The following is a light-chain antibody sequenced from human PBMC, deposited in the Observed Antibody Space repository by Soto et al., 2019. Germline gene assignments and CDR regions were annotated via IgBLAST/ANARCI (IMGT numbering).Light chain of an antibody. CDR3: QQYNNWPRRT. J-gene: IGKJ1*01. Sequence: EIVMTQSPATLSVSPGERATLSCSDSQSVSSNLAWYQQKPGQAPRLLIYGASTGATGIPARFSGSGSGTEFTLTISSLQSADFAVYYCQQYNNWPRRTFGQGTKVEI. CDR1: QSVSSN. V-gene: IGKV3-15*01. CDR2: GAS.